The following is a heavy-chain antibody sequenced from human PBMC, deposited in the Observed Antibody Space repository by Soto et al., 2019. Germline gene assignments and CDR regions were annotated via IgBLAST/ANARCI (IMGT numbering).Heavy chain of an antibody. CDR1: GYTLTELS. D-gene: IGHD1-26*01. J-gene: IGHJ4*02. CDR3: ATVPILGGTREPAYYFDH. CDR2: FDPEDGET. Sequence: ASLKVSCKVSGYTLTELSMHWVRQAPGKGLEWMGGFDPEDGETIYAQKFQGRVTMTEDTSTDTAYMELSSLRSEDTAVYYCATVPILGGTREPAYYFDHWGQGTLVTVSS. V-gene: IGHV1-24*01.